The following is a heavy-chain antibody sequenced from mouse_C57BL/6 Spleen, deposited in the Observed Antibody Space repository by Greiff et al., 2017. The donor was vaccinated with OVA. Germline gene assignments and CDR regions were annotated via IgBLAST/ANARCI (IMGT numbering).Heavy chain of an antibody. CDR3: TRSLWDVGFAY. CDR1: GYTFTDYE. V-gene: IGHV1-15*01. CDR2: IDPGTGGT. D-gene: IGHD6-2*01. Sequence: QVQLQQSGAELVRPGASVTLSCKASGYTFTDYEMHWVKQTPVQGLEWIGAIDPGTGGTAYNQKFKGKAILTADKSSSTAYMELRSLTSEDSAVYYCTRSLWDVGFAYWGQGTLVTVSA. J-gene: IGHJ3*01.